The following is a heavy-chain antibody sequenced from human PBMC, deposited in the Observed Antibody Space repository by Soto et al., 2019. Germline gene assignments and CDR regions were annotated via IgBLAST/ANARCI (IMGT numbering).Heavy chain of an antibody. J-gene: IGHJ4*02. Sequence: QVQLVQSGAEVKKPGASVKVSCKASGDTFTDYYIHWVRQAPGQGLEWMGTVNPSGGHTTYAQHFLGRMTMTWDTSTSTLYIELTSLTSEDTAVYYCARGGHVVVVTAALDYWGQGTLVTVSS. CDR1: GDTFTDYY. CDR2: VNPSGGHT. V-gene: IGHV1-46*01. D-gene: IGHD2-21*02. CDR3: ARGGHVVVVTAALDY.